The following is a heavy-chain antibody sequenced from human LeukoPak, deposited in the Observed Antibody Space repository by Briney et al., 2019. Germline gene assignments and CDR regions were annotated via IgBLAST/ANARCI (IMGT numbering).Heavy chain of an antibody. CDR1: GGSISSGGYY. CDR3: ARGGAASSFRFDP. CDR2: IYYSGST. V-gene: IGHV4-31*03. J-gene: IGHJ5*02. Sequence: PSQTLFLTCTVSGGSISSGGYYWSWIRQHPGKGLEWIGYIYYSGSTYYNPSLKSRVTISVDTSKNQFSLKLSSVTAADTAVYYCARGGAASSFRFDPWGQGTLVTVSS. D-gene: IGHD6-6*01.